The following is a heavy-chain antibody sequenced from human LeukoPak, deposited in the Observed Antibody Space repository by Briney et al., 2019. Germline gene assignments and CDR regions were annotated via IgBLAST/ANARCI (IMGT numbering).Heavy chain of an antibody. D-gene: IGHD3-3*01. Sequence: SVKVSCKASGGTFSSYAISWVRQAPGQGLEWMGGIIPIFGTANCAQKFQGRVTITADESTSTAYMELSSLRSEDTAVYYRARVDCDFWSGYYHRSHYYYGMDVWGQGTTVTVSS. CDR1: GGTFSSYA. V-gene: IGHV1-69*13. CDR2: IIPIFGTA. CDR3: ARVDCDFWSGYYHRSHYYYGMDV. J-gene: IGHJ6*02.